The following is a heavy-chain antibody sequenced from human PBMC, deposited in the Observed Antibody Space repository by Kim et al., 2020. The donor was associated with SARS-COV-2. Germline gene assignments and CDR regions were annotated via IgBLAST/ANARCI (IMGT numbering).Heavy chain of an antibody. V-gene: IGHV3-48*02. CDR2: ISSSSSTI. CDR1: GFTFSSYS. D-gene: IGHD5-18*01. J-gene: IGHJ6*04. Sequence: GGSLRLSCAASGFTFSSYSMNWVRQAPGKGLEWVSYISSSSSTIYYADSVKGRFTISRDNAKNSLYLQMNSLRDEDTAVYYCARDPDTAMVTNYYYYYGMDVWGAGTTVTVSS. CDR3: ARDPDTAMVTNYYYYYGMDV.